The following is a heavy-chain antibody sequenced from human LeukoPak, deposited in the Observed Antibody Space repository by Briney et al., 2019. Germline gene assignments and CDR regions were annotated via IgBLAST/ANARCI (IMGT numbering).Heavy chain of an antibody. CDR2: ISGSGGNT. Sequence: GGSLRLSGAVSGITLSNYGMSWVRQAPGKGLEWVSGISGSGGNTYYADPVKGRFTISRDNSKNTLYLQMNSLRAEDTAVYFCAKRGVVIRVILVGFHKEAYYFDSWGQGALVTVSS. V-gene: IGHV3-23*01. D-gene: IGHD3-22*01. CDR3: AKRGVVIRVILVGFHKEAYYFDS. CDR1: GITLSNYG. J-gene: IGHJ4*02.